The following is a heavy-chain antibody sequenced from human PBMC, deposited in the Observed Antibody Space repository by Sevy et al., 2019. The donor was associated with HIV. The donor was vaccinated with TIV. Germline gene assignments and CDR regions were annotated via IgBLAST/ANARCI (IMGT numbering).Heavy chain of an antibody. V-gene: IGHV1-69*06. Sequence: ASVKVSCKASGGTFSSYAISWVRQAPGQGLEWMGGIIPIFGTANYAQKFQGRVTITADKSTSTAYMERSSLRSEDTAVYYCASSITMVRGVIIKYYMDVWGKGTTVTVSS. CDR2: IIPIFGTA. J-gene: IGHJ6*03. CDR3: ASSITMVRGVIIKYYMDV. CDR1: GGTFSSYA. D-gene: IGHD3-10*01.